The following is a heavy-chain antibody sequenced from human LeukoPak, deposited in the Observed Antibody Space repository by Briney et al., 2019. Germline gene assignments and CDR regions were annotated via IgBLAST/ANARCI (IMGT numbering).Heavy chain of an antibody. J-gene: IGHJ5*02. CDR1: GYTFTRHA. CDR2: INAGNGDT. D-gene: IGHD4-23*01. CDR3: ATVTRGTTLDH. Sequence: ASVKVSCKASGYTFTRHAIHWVRQAPGQRLEWMGWINAGNGDTKYSQKFQGRVTFTGDTSASTAYMELSSLKSEDTAVYYCATVTRGTTLDHWGQGALVTVSS. V-gene: IGHV1-3*01.